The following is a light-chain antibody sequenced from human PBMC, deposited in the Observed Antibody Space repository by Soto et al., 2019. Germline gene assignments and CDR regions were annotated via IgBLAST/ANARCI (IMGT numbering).Light chain of an antibody. J-gene: IGKJ4*01. CDR3: GQDDSSPLT. Sequence: EIVLTQSPGTLSLSPGERATLSCRASQSVSSSYLAWYQQKPGQAPRLLIYGASSRATGIPDRFSRSGSETDFTLTISRLEPEEFAVYCCGQDDSSPLTFGGGIKVEIK. CDR2: GAS. V-gene: IGKV3-20*01. CDR1: QSVSSSY.